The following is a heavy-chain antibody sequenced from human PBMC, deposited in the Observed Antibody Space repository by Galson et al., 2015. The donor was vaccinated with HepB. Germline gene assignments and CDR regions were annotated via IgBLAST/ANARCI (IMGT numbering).Heavy chain of an antibody. J-gene: IGHJ4*02. Sequence: CAISGDSVSSNSAAWNWIRQSPLRGLEWLGRTSYKSKWYDDYAVSVKSRITINPDTSKNQFSLQLGSVTPEDTAVYYCARGRSGWPHDNHFDYWGQGTLVTVSS. CDR3: ARGRSGWPHDNHFDY. CDR2: TSYKSKWYD. V-gene: IGHV6-1*01. CDR1: GDSVSSNSAA. D-gene: IGHD6-19*01.